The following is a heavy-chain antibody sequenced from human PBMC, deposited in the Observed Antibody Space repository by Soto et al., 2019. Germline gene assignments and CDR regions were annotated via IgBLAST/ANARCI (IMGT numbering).Heavy chain of an antibody. J-gene: IGHJ3*02. CDR3: AKSRTTVTTVGAFDI. CDR2: ISYDGSNK. V-gene: IGHV3-30*18. CDR1: GFTFSSDG. D-gene: IGHD4-17*01. Sequence: QVQLVESGGGVVQPGRSLRLSCAASGFTFSSDGMHWVRQAPGKGLEWVAVISYDGSNKYYADSVKGRFTIYRDNSKNTLYLQMNSLRAEDTAVYDCAKSRTTVTTVGAFDIWGQGTMVTVSS.